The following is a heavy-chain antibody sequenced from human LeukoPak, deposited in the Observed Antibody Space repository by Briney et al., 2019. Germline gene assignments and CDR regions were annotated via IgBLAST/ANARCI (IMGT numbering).Heavy chain of an antibody. J-gene: IGHJ4*02. CDR1: GFTFSNCA. CDR3: ARGKVVTGIDY. CDR2: ISGGGGST. D-gene: IGHD2-21*02. Sequence: PGGSLRLSCAPSGFTFSNCAMSWVRQAPGKGLEWVSAISGGGGSTYYADSVKGRFTISRDNSKNTLYLQMNSLRAEDTAVYYCARGKVVTGIDYWGQGTLVTVSS. V-gene: IGHV3-23*01.